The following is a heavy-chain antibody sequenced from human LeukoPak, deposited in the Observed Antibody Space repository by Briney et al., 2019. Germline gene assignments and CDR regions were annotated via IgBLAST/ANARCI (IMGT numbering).Heavy chain of an antibody. D-gene: IGHD3-3*02. J-gene: IGHJ4*02. V-gene: IGHV4-38-2*02. Sequence: SETLSLTCTVSGYSISSGYYWGWIRQPPGKGLEWIGHIYTSGSTNYNPSLKSRVTISVDTSKNQFSLELSSVTAADTAVYYCARVDVVTLVLGYWGQGTLVTVSS. CDR3: ARVDVVTLVLGY. CDR2: IYTSGST. CDR1: GYSISSGYY.